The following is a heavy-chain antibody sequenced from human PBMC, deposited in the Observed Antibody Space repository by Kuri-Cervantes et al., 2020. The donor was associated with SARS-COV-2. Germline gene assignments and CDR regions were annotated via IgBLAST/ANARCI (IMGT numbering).Heavy chain of an antibody. CDR3: AGGSSGRDY. D-gene: IGHD6-19*01. V-gene: IGHV6-1*01. Sequence: SQTLSLTCAISGDSVSSNSAAWSWIRQSPSRGLEWLGRTFYRSKWHNDYAVSVKGRITISPGTSKNQFSLRLNSVTPEDTAVYYCAGGSSGRDYWGQGTLVTVSS. CDR1: GDSVSSNSAA. J-gene: IGHJ4*02. CDR2: TFYRSKWHN.